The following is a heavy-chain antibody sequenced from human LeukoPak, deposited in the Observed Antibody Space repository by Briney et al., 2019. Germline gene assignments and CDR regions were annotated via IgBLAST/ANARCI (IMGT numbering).Heavy chain of an antibody. D-gene: IGHD3-16*02. Sequence: QTGGSLRLSCAASGFIFSNYWMGWVRQAPGKRPEWVANMNKDGSEKYYVDSVKGRFTVSRDNSKNTLYLQMNSLRAEDTAVYYCAIGDSLGELSSSFEYWGQGTLVTVSS. J-gene: IGHJ4*02. CDR2: MNKDGSEK. CDR3: AIGDSLGELSSSFEY. CDR1: GFIFSNYW. V-gene: IGHV3-7*02.